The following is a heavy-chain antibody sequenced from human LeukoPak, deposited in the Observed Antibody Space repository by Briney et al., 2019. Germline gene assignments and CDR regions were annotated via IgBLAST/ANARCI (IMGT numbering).Heavy chain of an antibody. D-gene: IGHD2-2*01. V-gene: IGHV3-53*01. Sequence: TGGSLIPSCSASGFSVDSSYMSWVRQAPGKGLEWVSVIYSYGKEYYAQSATGRFTISRDISKNSLDLQMNRLRVEDTAVYYCARDSPTRGIDSWGQGT. J-gene: IGHJ5*01. CDR1: GFSVDSSY. CDR2: IYSYGKE. CDR3: ARDSPTRGIDS.